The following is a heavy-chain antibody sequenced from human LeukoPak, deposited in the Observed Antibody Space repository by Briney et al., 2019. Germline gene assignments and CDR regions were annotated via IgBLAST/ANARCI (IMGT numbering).Heavy chain of an antibody. CDR1: EGTFGSYA. CDR2: IIPIFGTA. D-gene: IGHD6-13*01. V-gene: IGHV1-69*01. CDR3: ARDDSIAAAGLF. J-gene: IGHJ4*02. Sequence: ASVKVSCKASEGTFGSYAISWVRQAPGQGLEWMGGIIPIFGTANYAQKFQGRVTITADESTSTAYMELSSLRSEDTAVYYCARDDSIAAAGLFWGQGTLVTVSS.